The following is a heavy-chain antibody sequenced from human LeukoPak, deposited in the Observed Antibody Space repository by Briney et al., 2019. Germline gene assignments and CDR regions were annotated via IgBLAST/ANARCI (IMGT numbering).Heavy chain of an antibody. D-gene: IGHD6-13*01. V-gene: IGHV1-8*02. J-gene: IGHJ4*02. CDR3: ARGIAAAGTGSYFDY. CDR1: GYTFTSYY. CDR2: MNPNSGNT. Sequence: RASVKVSCKASGYTFTSYYMHWVRQATGQGLEWMGWMNPNSGNTGYAQKFQGRVTMTRNTSISTARMELSSLRSEDTAVYYCARGIAAAGTGSYFDYWGQGTLVTVSS.